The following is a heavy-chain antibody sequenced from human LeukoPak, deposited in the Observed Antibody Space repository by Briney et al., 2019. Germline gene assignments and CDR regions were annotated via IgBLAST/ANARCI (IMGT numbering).Heavy chain of an antibody. CDR1: GFTFDDYA. CDR3: AKDSGIQLWPEGSFDY. CDR2: ISWNSGSI. V-gene: IGHV3-9*01. Sequence: GRSLRLSCAASGFTFDDYAMHWVRQAPGKGLEWVSGISWNSGSIGYADSVKGRFTISRDNAKNSLYLQMNSLRAEDTALYYCAKDSGIQLWPEGSFDYWGQGTLVTVSS. J-gene: IGHJ4*02. D-gene: IGHD5-18*01.